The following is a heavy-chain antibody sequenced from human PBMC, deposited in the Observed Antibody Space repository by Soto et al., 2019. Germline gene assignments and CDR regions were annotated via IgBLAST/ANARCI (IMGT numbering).Heavy chain of an antibody. J-gene: IGHJ6*02. CDR3: ARPIGYCSSTSCTPTYYYYGMDV. D-gene: IGHD2-2*01. Sequence: SVKVSCKASGGTFSSYAISWVRLAPGRGLEWMGGIIPIFGTANYAQKFQGRVTITADESTSTAYMELSSLRSEDTAVYYCARPIGYCSSTSCTPTYYYYGMDVWGQGTTVTVSS. V-gene: IGHV1-69*13. CDR1: GGTFSSYA. CDR2: IIPIFGTA.